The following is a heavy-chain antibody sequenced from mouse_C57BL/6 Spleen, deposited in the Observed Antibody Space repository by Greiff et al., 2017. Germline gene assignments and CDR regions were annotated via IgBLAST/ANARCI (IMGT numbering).Heavy chain of an antibody. D-gene: IGHD2-4*01. Sequence: QVQLQQSGAELVRPGASVKLSCKASRYTFTDYYTNWVKQRPGPGLEWIARIYPGTGNTYYHQKFKGKAPLTAAKSSSAAYMQLSSLTSEDSAVYFCACDYDDYAMDYWGQGTSVTVSS. CDR1: RYTFTDYY. CDR3: ACDYDDYAMDY. J-gene: IGHJ4*01. V-gene: IGHV1-76*01. CDR2: IYPGTGNT.